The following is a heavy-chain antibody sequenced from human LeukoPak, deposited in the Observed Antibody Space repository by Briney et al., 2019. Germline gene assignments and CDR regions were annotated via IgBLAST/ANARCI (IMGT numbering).Heavy chain of an antibody. CDR1: GYTFTGYY. CDR3: AREPRYYDSSGYYFSPHYFDY. Sequence: ASVKVSCKASGYTFTGYYMHWVRQAPGQGLEWMGRINPNSGGTNYAQKFQGRVTMTRDTSISTAYMELSRLRSDDTAVYYCAREPRYYDSSGYYFSPHYFDYWGQGTLVTVSS. V-gene: IGHV1-2*06. J-gene: IGHJ4*02. D-gene: IGHD3-22*01. CDR2: INPNSGGT.